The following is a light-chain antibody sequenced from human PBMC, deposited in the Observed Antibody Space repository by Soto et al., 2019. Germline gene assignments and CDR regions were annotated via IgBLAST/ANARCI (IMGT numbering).Light chain of an antibody. V-gene: IGLV1-44*01. CDR2: SNN. J-gene: IGLJ2*01. CDR1: SSNIGSNT. Sequence: QSALTQPPSASGTPGQRVTISCSGSSSNIGSNTVNWYQQLPGTAPKLVIYSNNQRPSGVPDRFSGSKPGTSASLAISGLQSEDEADYYCVAWDDSLNGYVVVGGGTKVTVL. CDR3: VAWDDSLNGYVV.